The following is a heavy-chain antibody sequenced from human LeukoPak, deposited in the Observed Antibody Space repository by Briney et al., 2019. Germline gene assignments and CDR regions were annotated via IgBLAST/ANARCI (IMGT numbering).Heavy chain of an antibody. CDR3: AREGEAAAAPGY. J-gene: IGHJ4*02. CDR2: ISTHNGNT. Sequence: ASVKVSCKASGYAFTSFSISWVRQAPGQGLEWMGWISTHNGNTNYAQRLQGRVTMTTDSSTSTAYMELRSLRSDGTAVYYCAREGEAAAAPGYWGQGTLVTVSS. V-gene: IGHV1-18*01. CDR1: GYAFTSFS. D-gene: IGHD6-13*01.